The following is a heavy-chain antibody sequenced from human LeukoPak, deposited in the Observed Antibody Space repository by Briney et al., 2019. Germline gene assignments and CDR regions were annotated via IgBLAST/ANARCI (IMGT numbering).Heavy chain of an antibody. V-gene: IGHV1-69*13. J-gene: IGHJ4*02. Sequence: SVKVSCKASGGTFSSYAISLVRQAPGQGLEWMGGIILIFGTTNYAQKFQGRVTITADESTSTAYMELSSLRSEDTAVYYCARDQGMENSFDYWGQGTLVTVSS. CDR1: GGTFSSYA. CDR3: ARDQGMENSFDY. D-gene: IGHD6-13*01. CDR2: IILIFGTT.